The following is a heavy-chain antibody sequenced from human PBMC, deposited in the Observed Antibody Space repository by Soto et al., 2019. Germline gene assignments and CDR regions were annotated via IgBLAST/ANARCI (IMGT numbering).Heavy chain of an antibody. CDR3: AMGPVLRGFTTTRGMDV. V-gene: IGHV1-69*13. CDR1: GGSFSSYA. J-gene: IGHJ6*02. Sequence: SVKVSWKASGGSFSSYAISLVRQAPGQGLEWMGGIIPIFGTANYAQKFQGRVTITADESTSTAYMELSSLRSEDTAVYYCAMGPVLRGFTTTRGMDVWGQGTTVTVSS. CDR2: IIPIFGTA. D-gene: IGHD3-22*01.